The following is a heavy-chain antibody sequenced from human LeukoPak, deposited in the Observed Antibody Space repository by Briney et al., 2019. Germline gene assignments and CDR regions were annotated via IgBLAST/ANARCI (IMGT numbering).Heavy chain of an antibody. Sequence: GGSLRLSCAASGFTFTNAWMNWVRQAPGKGLEWVGRIKSKTDGGTTDYAAPVKGRFTISRDDSKNTLYLQMNSLKTEDTAVYYCTATEGTIFGVVTSGYMGVWGKGTTVTVSS. D-gene: IGHD3-3*01. V-gene: IGHV3-15*01. CDR3: TATEGTIFGVVTSGYMGV. CDR2: IKSKTDGGTT. CDR1: GFTFTNAW. J-gene: IGHJ6*03.